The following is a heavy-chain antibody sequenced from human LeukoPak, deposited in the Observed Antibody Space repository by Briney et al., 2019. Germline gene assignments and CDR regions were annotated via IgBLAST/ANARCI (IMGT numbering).Heavy chain of an antibody. V-gene: IGHV4-59*01. CDR2: IYYSGST. CDR3: ARVSWGYSSSWYYYYGMDV. D-gene: IGHD6-13*01. J-gene: IGHJ6*02. CDR1: GGSFSGYY. Sequence: SETLSLTCAVYGGSFSGYYWSWIRQPPGKGLEWIGYIYYSGSTNYNPSLKSRVTISVDTSKNQFSLKLSSVTAADTAVYYCARVSWGYSSSWYYYYGMDVWGQGTTVTVSS.